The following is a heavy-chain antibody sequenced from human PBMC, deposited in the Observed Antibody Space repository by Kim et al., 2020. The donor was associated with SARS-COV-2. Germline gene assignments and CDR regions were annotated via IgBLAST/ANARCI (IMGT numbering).Heavy chain of an antibody. Sequence: ASVKVSCKASGYTFTSYAMHWVRQAPGQRLEWMGWISAYNGNTNYAQKLQGRVTMTTDTSTSTAYMELRSLRSDDTAVYYCAREGVRGAPYYYYYGMDVWGQGTTVTVSS. D-gene: IGHD3-10*01. CDR3: AREGVRGAPYYYYYGMDV. J-gene: IGHJ6*02. V-gene: IGHV1-18*01. CDR1: GYTFTSYA. CDR2: ISAYNGNT.